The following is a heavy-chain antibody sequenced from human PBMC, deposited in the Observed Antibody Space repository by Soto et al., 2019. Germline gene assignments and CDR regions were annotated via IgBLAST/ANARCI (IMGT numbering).Heavy chain of an antibody. J-gene: IGHJ6*02. V-gene: IGHV1-18*04. D-gene: IGHD3-22*01. CDR2: ISAYNGNT. CDR1: GYTFTSYG. CDR3: AREEDSSGFYYYGMDV. Sequence: GASVKVSCKASGYTFTSYGISWVRQAPGQGLEWMGWISAYNGNTNYAQKLQGRVTMTTDTSTSTAYMELRSLRSDDTAVYYCAREEDSSGFYYYGMDVWGQGTTVTVSS.